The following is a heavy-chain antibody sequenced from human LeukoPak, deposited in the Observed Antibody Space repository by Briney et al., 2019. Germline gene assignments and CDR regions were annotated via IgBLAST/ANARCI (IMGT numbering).Heavy chain of an antibody. CDR3: AKLTWRGQKSSTEEAGSYSGDAFDI. CDR2: IRYDGSNK. D-gene: IGHD1-26*01. CDR1: GFTFSSYG. J-gene: IGHJ3*02. Sequence: PGGSLRLSCAASGFTFSSYGMHWVRQAPGKGLEWVAFIRYDGSNKYYADSVKGRFTISRDNSKNTLYLQMNSLRAEDTAVYYCAKLTWRGQKSSTEEAGSYSGDAFDIWGQGTMVTVSS. V-gene: IGHV3-30*02.